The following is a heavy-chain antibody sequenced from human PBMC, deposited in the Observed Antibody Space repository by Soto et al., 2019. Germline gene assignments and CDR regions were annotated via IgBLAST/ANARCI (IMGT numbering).Heavy chain of an antibody. CDR1: GFTFSSFA. J-gene: IGHJ4*02. V-gene: IGHV3-30-3*01. Sequence: GALRLSCAASGFTFSSFAMSWVRQAPGKGLEWVAVISYDGSNKYYADSVKGRFTISRDNSKNTLYLQMNSLRAEDTAVYYCARDRYYYGSGSSFDYWGQGTLVTVSS. CDR2: ISYDGSNK. CDR3: ARDRYYYGSGSSFDY. D-gene: IGHD3-10*01.